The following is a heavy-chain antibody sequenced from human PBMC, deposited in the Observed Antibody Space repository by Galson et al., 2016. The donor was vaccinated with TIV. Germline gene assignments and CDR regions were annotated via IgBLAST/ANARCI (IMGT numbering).Heavy chain of an antibody. CDR3: ASGVVAHTYYFYGMDV. J-gene: IGHJ6*02. V-gene: IGHV3-30*02. CDR1: GFTFSSFG. D-gene: IGHD2-15*01. CDR2: IRYDGSRR. Sequence: SLRISCAASGFTFSSFGMHWVRQAPGKGLEWVALIRYDGSRRYYADSVKGRFTISRDDSKNTLYLQMIGLRRDDSAVYYCASGVVAHTYYFYGMDVWGQGTTVTVSS.